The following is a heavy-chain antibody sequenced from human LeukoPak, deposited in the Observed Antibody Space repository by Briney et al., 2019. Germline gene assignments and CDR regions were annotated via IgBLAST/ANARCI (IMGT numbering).Heavy chain of an antibody. D-gene: IGHD3-22*01. CDR3: ARDADYYDSSGEGAFDY. V-gene: IGHV3-21*01. J-gene: IGHJ4*02. Sequence: GGSLRLSCAASGLTFSSYSMNWVRQAPGKGMEWVSSISSSSSYIYYADSVKGRLTISRDNAKNSLYLQMNSLRAEDTAVYYCARDADYYDSSGEGAFDYWGQGTLVTVSS. CDR2: ISSSSSYI. CDR1: GLTFSSYS.